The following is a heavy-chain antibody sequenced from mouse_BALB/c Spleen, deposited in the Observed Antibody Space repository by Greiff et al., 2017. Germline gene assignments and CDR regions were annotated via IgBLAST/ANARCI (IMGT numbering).Heavy chain of an antibody. CDR3: ARAPAYYGNYYYAMDY. V-gene: IGHV5-6-3*01. CDR2: INSNGGST. J-gene: IGHJ4*01. Sequence: EVKLVESGGGLVQPGGSLKLSCAASGFTFSSYGMSWVRQTPDKRLELVATINSNGGSTYYPDSVKGRFTISRDNAKNTLYLQMSSLKSEDTAMYYCARAPAYYGNYYYAMDYWGQGTSVTVSS. CDR1: GFTFSSYG. D-gene: IGHD2-10*01.